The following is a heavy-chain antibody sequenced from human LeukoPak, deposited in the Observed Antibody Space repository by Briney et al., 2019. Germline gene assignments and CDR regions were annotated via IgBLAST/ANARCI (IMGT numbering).Heavy chain of an antibody. CDR3: ARMAYFYDSSGYSQLDY. D-gene: IGHD3-22*01. CDR1: GGSVSSGSYY. CDR2: IYSSGST. Sequence: PSETLSLTCTVSGGSVSSGSYYWSWIRQSPGKGLEWIGNIYSSGSTNYNPSLKSRVTISLDTSKNQFSLKLSSVTAADTAVHYCARMAYFYDSSGYSQLDYWGQGTLVTVSS. V-gene: IGHV4-61*01. J-gene: IGHJ4*02.